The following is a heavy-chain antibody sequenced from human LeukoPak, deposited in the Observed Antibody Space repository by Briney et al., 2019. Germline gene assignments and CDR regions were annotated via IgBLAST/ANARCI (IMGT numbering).Heavy chain of an antibody. CDR1: GFTFSNYS. CDR2: ISSSSSSYI. CDR3: ARAPSSGWFDY. V-gene: IGHV3-21*01. D-gene: IGHD6-19*01. Sequence: GGSLRLSCAASGFTFSNYSMNWVRQAPGKGLEGVSSISSSSSSYIYYADSVKGRFTISRDNAKNSLYLQMNSLRAEDTAVYYCARAPSSGWFDYWGQGTLVTVSS. J-gene: IGHJ4*02.